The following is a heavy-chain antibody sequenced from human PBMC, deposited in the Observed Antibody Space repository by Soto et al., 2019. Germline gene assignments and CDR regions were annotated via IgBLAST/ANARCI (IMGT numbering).Heavy chain of an antibody. V-gene: IGHV4-39*02. CDR2: IYYSGST. D-gene: IGHD6-19*01. Sequence: PSEALSLTCTVSGGSISSSSYYWGWIRQPPGKGLEWIGSIYYSGSTYYNPSLKSRVTISVDTSKNQLSLKLSSVTAADTAVYYCAREGSIAVDVGKLDYWGQGTLVTVSS. CDR3: AREGSIAVDVGKLDY. CDR1: GGSISSSSYY. J-gene: IGHJ4*02.